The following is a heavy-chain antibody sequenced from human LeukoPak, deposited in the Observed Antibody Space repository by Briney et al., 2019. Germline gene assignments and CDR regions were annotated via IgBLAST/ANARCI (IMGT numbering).Heavy chain of an antibody. CDR1: GFTFSSYA. V-gene: IGHV3-23*01. D-gene: IGHD6-13*01. Sequence: GGSLRLSCAASGFTFSSYAMSWVRQAPGKGLEWVSAISGSGGSTYYADSVKGRFTISRDNSKNTLYLQMNSLRAEDTAVYYCAKVRNAYSSSWYVDYWGQGTLVTVSS. J-gene: IGHJ4*02. CDR3: AKVRNAYSSSWYVDY. CDR2: ISGSGGST.